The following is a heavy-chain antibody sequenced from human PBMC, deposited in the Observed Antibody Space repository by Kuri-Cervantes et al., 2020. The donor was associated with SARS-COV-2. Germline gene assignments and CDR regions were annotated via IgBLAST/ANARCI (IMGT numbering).Heavy chain of an antibody. CDR3: TRAGDIVVVPYYGMDV. V-gene: IGHV1-46*03. Sequence: GGSLRLSCKASGYTFINYYMHWVRLAPGQGLEWMGMINPAGGDTNYAQKFQGRVTMTRDTSTRTVYMELTSLRSEDTAIYYCTRAGDIVVVPYYGMDVWGQGTTVTVSS. D-gene: IGHD2-15*01. CDR2: INPAGGDT. CDR1: GYTFINYY. J-gene: IGHJ6*02.